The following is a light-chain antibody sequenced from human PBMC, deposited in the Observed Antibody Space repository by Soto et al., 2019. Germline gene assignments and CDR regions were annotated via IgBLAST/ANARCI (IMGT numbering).Light chain of an antibody. CDR2: NVS. CDR1: SRDVGGYDS. V-gene: IGLV2-14*03. J-gene: IGLJ1*01. Sequence: QSALTQPASVSGSPEQSITISCAGTSRDVGGYDSVSWYQQHPGKAPKLMIYNVSNRPSGISNRFSGSRSGNTASLTISGLQAEDEADYYCSSYTSSSTYVFGSGTKVTVL. CDR3: SSYTSSSTYV.